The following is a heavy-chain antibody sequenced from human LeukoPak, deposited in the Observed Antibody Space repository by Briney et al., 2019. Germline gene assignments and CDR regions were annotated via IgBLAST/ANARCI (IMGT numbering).Heavy chain of an antibody. CDR3: ARAGYTISYYSLDY. J-gene: IGHJ4*02. D-gene: IGHD1-26*01. CDR1: GGSINSYY. CDR2: IYTTGTT. V-gene: IGHV4-4*07. Sequence: SETLSPTCTVSGGSINSYYWGWIRQPAGKGLEWIGRIYTTGTTSYNPSLKSRVTISVDTSKNQFYLKLTSVTAADTAMYYCARAGYTISYYSLDYWGQGSLVTVSS.